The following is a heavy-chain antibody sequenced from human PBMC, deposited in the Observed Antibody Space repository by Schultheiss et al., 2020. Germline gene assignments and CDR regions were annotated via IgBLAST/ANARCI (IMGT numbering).Heavy chain of an antibody. CDR1: GYSISSGYY. V-gene: IGHV4-38-2*01. Sequence: SETLSLTCAVSGYSISSGYYWSWIRQPPGKGLEWIGYIYYSGSTYYNPSLKSRVTISVDTSKNQFSLKLSSVTAADTAVYYCARTSGLWELGSFDYWGQGTLVTVSS. J-gene: IGHJ4*02. D-gene: IGHD1-26*01. CDR3: ARTSGLWELGSFDY. CDR2: IYYSGST.